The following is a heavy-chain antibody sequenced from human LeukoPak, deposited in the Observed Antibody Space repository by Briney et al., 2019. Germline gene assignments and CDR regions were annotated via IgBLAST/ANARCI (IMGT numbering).Heavy chain of an antibody. J-gene: IGHJ4*02. Sequence: TSETLSLTCTVAGGSISSYYWSWIRQPPGKGLEWIAYIDYRGSTTYNPSLKSRITISVDTSKNQFSLKVSSVTAADTAVYYCARQDYYGSGSYSPAPFDYWGQGTLVTVSS. CDR3: ARQDYYGSGSYSPAPFDY. CDR2: IDYRGST. CDR1: GGSISSYY. V-gene: IGHV4-59*08. D-gene: IGHD3-10*01.